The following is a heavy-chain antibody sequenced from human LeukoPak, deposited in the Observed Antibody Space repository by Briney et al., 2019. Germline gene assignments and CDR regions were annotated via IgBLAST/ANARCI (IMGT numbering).Heavy chain of an antibody. CDR2: INHSGST. V-gene: IGHV4-34*01. CDR3: ATRPPRVYCSSTSCYGMDV. J-gene: IGHJ6*04. CDR1: GGSFSGYY. D-gene: IGHD2-2*01. Sequence: PSETLSLTCAVYGGSFSGYYWSWIRQPPGKGLEGIGEINHSGSTNYNPSLKSRVTISVDTSKNQFSLKLSSVTAADTAVYYCATRPPRVYCSSTSCYGMDVWGKGTTVTVSS.